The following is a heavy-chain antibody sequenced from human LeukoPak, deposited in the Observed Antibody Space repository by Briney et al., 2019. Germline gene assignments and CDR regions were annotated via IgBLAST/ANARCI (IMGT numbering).Heavy chain of an antibody. CDR2: TRNKANSYTT. CDR1: GFTFSDHY. D-gene: IGHD3-22*01. Sequence: PGGSLRLSCTASGFTFSDHYLDWVCQAPGKGLEWVGRTRNKANSYTTQYAASVKGRFTISRDDSKNTLYLQMNSLKTEDTAVYYCARDIAYYYDSSGYASPGAFDIWGQGTMVTVSS. J-gene: IGHJ3*02. V-gene: IGHV3-72*01. CDR3: ARDIAYYYDSSGYASPGAFDI.